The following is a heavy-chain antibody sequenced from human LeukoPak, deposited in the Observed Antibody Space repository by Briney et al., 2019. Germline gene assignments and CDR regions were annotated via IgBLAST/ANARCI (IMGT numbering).Heavy chain of an antibody. J-gene: IGHJ4*02. CDR2: INHSGST. CDR3: ARSTGSTMSIDY. Sequence: KPSETLSLTCAVYGGSLSGYYWSWIRQPPGKGLEWIGEINHSGSTNYNPSLKSRVTISVDTSKNQFSLRLSSVTAADTAVYYCARSTGSTMSIDYWRQGTLVTVSS. V-gene: IGHV4-34*01. D-gene: IGHD3-10*02. CDR1: GGSLSGYY.